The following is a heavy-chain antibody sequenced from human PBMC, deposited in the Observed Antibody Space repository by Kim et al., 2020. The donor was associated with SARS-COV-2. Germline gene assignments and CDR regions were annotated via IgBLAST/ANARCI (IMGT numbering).Heavy chain of an antibody. V-gene: IGHV1-69*13. J-gene: IGHJ5*01. CDR1: GGTFNSST. D-gene: IGHD3-9*01. Sequence: SVKVSCKASGGTFNSSTITWVRQAPGQGLVWMGGVIPLFGTVKYAQKFQGRVTITADQSTSTAFMELSSLRFEDTAIYYCAIVPVRYFDEGAEFDSWGQRTLVSVSS. CDR2: VIPLFGTV. CDR3: AIVPVRYFDEGAEFDS.